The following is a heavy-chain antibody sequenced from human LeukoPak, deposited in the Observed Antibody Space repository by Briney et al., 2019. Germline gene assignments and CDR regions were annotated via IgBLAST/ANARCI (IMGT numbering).Heavy chain of an antibody. CDR2: ISGTGANT. CDR1: GFTFKNYG. D-gene: IGHD6-19*01. Sequence: GGSLRLSCAASGFTFKNYGMSWVRQAPGKGLEWVSDISGTGANTYYADSVKGRFTISRDNSKNTLYLQMNSLRAEDTAVYYCAKRAVAGAYFDYWGQGTLVTVSS. V-gene: IGHV3-23*01. J-gene: IGHJ4*02. CDR3: AKRAVAGAYFDY.